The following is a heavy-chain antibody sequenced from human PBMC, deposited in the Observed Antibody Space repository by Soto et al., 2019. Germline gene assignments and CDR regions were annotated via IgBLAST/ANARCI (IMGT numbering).Heavy chain of an antibody. D-gene: IGHD6-19*01. Sequence: SETLALTCTVSDEDFRGAEYYWSWIRQPLGKGPEWIGYTYYNGDTKYNPALRSRVTMSEDTSKNQFSLRLSSVTAADTAVYFCARGPAYIDGWRTFDLWGRGILVTVSS. J-gene: IGHJ4*02. CDR3: ARGPAYIDGWRTFDL. CDR1: DEDFRGAEYY. CDR2: TYYNGDT. V-gene: IGHV4-61*08.